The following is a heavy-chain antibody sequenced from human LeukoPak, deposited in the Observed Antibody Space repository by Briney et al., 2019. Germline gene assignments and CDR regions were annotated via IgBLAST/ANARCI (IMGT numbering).Heavy chain of an antibody. CDR2: MNPNSGNT. CDR3: ARGHSSGWTFDY. V-gene: IGHV1-8*01. CDR1: GYTFTSYD. J-gene: IGHJ4*02. D-gene: IGHD6-19*01. Sequence: ASVKVSCKASGYTFTSYDINWVRQATGQGLEWMGWMNPNSGNTGYAQKFQGRVTMTRNTSISTAYTELSSLRSEDTAVYYCARGHSSGWTFDYWGQGTLVTVSS.